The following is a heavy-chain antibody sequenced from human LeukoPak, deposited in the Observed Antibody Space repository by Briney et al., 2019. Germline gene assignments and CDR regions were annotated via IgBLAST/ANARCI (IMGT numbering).Heavy chain of an antibody. CDR3: AREGSEDYGDYPYYFDY. CDR1: GYTFTTYH. J-gene: IGHJ4*02. Sequence: GASVKVSCKASGYTFTTYHMHWVRQAPGQGLEWMGWISAYNGNTNYAQKLQGRVTMTTDTSTSTAYMELRSLRSDDTAVYYCAREGSEDYGDYPYYFDYWGQGTLVTVSS. D-gene: IGHD4-17*01. CDR2: ISAYNGNT. V-gene: IGHV1-18*04.